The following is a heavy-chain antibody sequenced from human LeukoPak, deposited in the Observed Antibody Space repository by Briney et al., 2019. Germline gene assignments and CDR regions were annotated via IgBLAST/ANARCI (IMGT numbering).Heavy chain of an antibody. V-gene: IGHV4-4*02. J-gene: IGHJ6*03. CDR1: GGSISSSNW. Sequence: PSETLSLTCAVSGGSISSSNWWSWVRQPPGKGLEWIGEIYHSGSTNYNPSLKSRVTISVDKSKNQFSLKLSSVTAADTAVYYCARQSYYYDSSGYYSYYYYYYMDVWGKGTTVTISS. D-gene: IGHD3-22*01. CDR2: IYHSGST. CDR3: ARQSYYYDSSGYYSYYYYYYMDV.